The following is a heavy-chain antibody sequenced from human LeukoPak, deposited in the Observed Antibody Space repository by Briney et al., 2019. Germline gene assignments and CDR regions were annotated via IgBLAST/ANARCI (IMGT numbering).Heavy chain of an antibody. D-gene: IGHD3-22*01. Sequence: PGGSLRLSCAASGFTFSSYAMSWVRQAPGKGLEWVSAIGGGGVSTFYADSVKGRCTISRDNSKNTLYLQMNSLRAEDTAVYYCAKRNYYDSSGYYYDYWGQGTLVTVSS. J-gene: IGHJ4*02. CDR1: GFTFSSYA. CDR3: AKRNYYDSSGYYYDY. V-gene: IGHV3-23*01. CDR2: IGGGGVST.